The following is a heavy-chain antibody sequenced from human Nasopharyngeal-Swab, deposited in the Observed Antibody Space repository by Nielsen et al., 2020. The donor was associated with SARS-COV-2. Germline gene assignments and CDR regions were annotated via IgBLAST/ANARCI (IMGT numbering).Heavy chain of an antibody. CDR2: INSDGSST. CDR1: GFTLSSYW. Sequence: SCAASGFTLSSYWMHWVRQAPGKGLVWVSRINSDGSSTSYADSVKGRFTISRDNAKNTLYLQMNSLRAEDTAVYYCARGTFSSGLTHWGQGTLVTVSS. D-gene: IGHD3-22*01. CDR3: ARGTFSSGLTH. V-gene: IGHV3-74*01. J-gene: IGHJ4*02.